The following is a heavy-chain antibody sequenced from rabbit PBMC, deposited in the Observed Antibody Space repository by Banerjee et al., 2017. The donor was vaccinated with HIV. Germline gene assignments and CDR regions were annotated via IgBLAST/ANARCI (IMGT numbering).Heavy chain of an antibody. Sequence: QEQLEESGGDLVKPEGSLTLTCTASGFSFSNGYVMCWVRQAPGKGLEWIACINTISGDTVYATWAKGRFTISKTSSTTVTLQMASLTVADTATYFCARNGGMLDYRLWGQGTLVTVS. V-gene: IGHV1S45*01. D-gene: IGHD4-2*01. CDR3: ARNGGMLDYRL. CDR1: GFSFSNGYV. J-gene: IGHJ6*01. CDR2: INTISGDT.